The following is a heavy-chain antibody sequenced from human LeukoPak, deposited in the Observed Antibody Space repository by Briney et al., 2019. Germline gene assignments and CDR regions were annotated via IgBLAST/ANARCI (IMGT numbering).Heavy chain of an antibody. CDR3: ARDLRIAAAGIYFDY. V-gene: IGHV1-2*02. D-gene: IGHD6-13*01. CDR1: GYTFTGYY. Sequence: ASVKVSCKASGYTFTGYYMHWVRQAPGQGLEWMGWINPNGGGTNYAQKFQGRVTMTRDTSISTAYMELSRLRSDDTAVYYCARDLRIAAAGIYFDYWGQGTLVTVSS. J-gene: IGHJ4*02. CDR2: INPNGGGT.